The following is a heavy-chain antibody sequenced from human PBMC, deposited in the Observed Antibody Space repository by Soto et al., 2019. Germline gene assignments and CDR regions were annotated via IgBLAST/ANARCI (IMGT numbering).Heavy chain of an antibody. J-gene: IGHJ4*02. D-gene: IGHD2-21*02. CDR2: INHSGST. Sequence: SETLSLTCTVSGGSISSTSYHWVWIRQPPGKGLEWIGEINHSGSTNYNPSLKSRVTISVDTSKNQFSLKLSSVTAADTAVYYCAREVVTAIPTYHFDYWGQGTLVTVSS. CDR1: GGSISSTSYH. V-gene: IGHV4-39*07. CDR3: AREVVTAIPTYHFDY.